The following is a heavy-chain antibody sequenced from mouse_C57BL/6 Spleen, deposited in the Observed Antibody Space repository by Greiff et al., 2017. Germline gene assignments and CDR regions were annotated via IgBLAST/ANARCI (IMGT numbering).Heavy chain of an antibody. CDR1: GYTFTSYW. Sequence: VQLQQPGTELVKPGASVKLSCKASGYTFTSYWMHWVKQRPGQGLEWIGNINPSNGGTNYNEKFKSKATLTVDKSSSTAYMQLSSLTSEDSAVYYCAREEYYGYYAMDYWGQGTSVTVSS. D-gene: IGHD1-2*01. V-gene: IGHV1-53*01. CDR2: INPSNGGT. J-gene: IGHJ4*01. CDR3: AREEYYGYYAMDY.